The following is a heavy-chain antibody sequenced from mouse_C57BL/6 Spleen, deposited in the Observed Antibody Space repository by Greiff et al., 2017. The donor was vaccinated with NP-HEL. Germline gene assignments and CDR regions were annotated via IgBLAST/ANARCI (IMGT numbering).Heavy chain of an antibody. CDR1: GYAFSSSW. D-gene: IGHD1-1*01. V-gene: IGHV1-82*01. CDR2: IYPGDGDT. J-gene: IGHJ2*01. CDR3: RRDVPYGSSFDY. Sequence: VHLVESGPELVKPGASVKISCKASGYAFSSSWMNWVKQRPGKGLEWIGRIYPGDGDTNYNGKFKGTATLTADKSSSTAYMQLSSLTSEDSAVYFCRRDVPYGSSFDYWGQGTTLTVSS.